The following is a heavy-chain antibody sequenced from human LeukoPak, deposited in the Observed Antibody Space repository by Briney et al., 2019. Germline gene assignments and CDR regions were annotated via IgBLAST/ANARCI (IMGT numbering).Heavy chain of an antibody. J-gene: IGHJ5*02. CDR2: IYYSGST. D-gene: IGHD6-6*01. Sequence: PSETLSLTCTVSGGSISSSSYYWGWIRQPPGKGLEWIGSIYYSGSTYYNPSLKSRVTISVDTSKNQFSLEVTSVTAADTAVYYCAKNTSSSPWFDPWGQGTLVTVSS. V-gene: IGHV4-39*01. CDR1: GGSISSSSYY. CDR3: AKNTSSSPWFDP.